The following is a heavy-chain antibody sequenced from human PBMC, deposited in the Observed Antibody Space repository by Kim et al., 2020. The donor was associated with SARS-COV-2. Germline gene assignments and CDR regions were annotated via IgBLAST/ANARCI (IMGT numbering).Heavy chain of an antibody. CDR3: RTYYDIFLSRGYYYYGM. V-gene: IGHV3-30*04. J-gene: IGHJ6*01. Sequence: GGSLRLSCAASGFTFSSYAMHWVRQAPGKGLEWVAVISYDGSNKYYADSVKGRFTISRDNSKNTLYLQMNSLRAEDTAVYYCRTYYDIFLSRGYYYYGM. CDR1: GFTFSSYA. CDR2: ISYDGSNK. D-gene: IGHD3-9*01.